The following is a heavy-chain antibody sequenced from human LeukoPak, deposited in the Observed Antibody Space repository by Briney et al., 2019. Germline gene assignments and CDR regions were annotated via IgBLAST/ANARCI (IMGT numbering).Heavy chain of an antibody. Sequence: GASVKVSCKASGYTFTSYDINWVRQATGRGLEWMGWMNPNSGNTGYAQKFQGRVTITRNTSISTAYMELSSLRSEDTAVYYCARRLKDGGSSTSCYTGRLCDYWGQGTLVTVSS. J-gene: IGHJ4*02. CDR3: ARRLKDGGSSTSCYTGRLCDY. CDR1: GYTFTSYD. CDR2: MNPNSGNT. V-gene: IGHV1-8*03. D-gene: IGHD2-2*02.